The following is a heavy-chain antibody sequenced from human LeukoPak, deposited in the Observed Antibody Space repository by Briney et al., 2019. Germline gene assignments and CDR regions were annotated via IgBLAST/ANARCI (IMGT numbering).Heavy chain of an antibody. CDR1: GFTFSGFW. J-gene: IGHJ4*02. D-gene: IGHD3-10*01. Sequence: GGSLRLSCAASGFTFSGFWMSWVRQAPGKGLQWVANIKKDGSEKYYVDSVKGRFTISRDNAKNSVYLQMNSLRGEDTAVYYCARDGPPVGAGDFDYWGQGTPVTVSS. CDR3: ARDGPPVGAGDFDY. CDR2: IKKDGSEK. V-gene: IGHV3-7*01.